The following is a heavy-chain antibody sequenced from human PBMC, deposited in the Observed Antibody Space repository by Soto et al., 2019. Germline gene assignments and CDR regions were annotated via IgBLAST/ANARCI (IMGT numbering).Heavy chain of an antibody. D-gene: IGHD3-10*01. Sequence: PGGSLRLSCAASGFTFRSFTMNWVRQAPGKGLEWVSTISSNSAYIYYTDALRGRFTISRDNAKNSLHRQRNSLRAEDMGVYYCTRDASRCSRARGGLDP. V-gene: IGHV3-21*01. CDR2: ISSNSAYI. CDR3: TRDASRCSRARGGLDP. CDR1: GFTFRSFT. J-gene: IGHJ5*02.